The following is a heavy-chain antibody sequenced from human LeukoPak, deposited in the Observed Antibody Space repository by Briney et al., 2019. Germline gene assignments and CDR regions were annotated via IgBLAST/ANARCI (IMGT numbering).Heavy chain of an antibody. CDR3: ARDSSGYSVYNWFDP. D-gene: IGHD3-22*01. V-gene: IGHV1-8*01. CDR2: MNPNSGNT. CDR1: GYTFTSYE. Sequence: ASVKVSCKASGYTFTSYEINWVRQATGQGLEWMGWMNPNSGNTGYAQKFQGRVTMTRNTSISTAYMELSSLRSEDTAVYYCARDSSGYSVYNWFDPWGQGTLDTVSS. J-gene: IGHJ5*02.